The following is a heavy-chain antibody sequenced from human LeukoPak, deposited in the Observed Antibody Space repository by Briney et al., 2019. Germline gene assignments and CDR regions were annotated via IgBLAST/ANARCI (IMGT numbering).Heavy chain of an antibody. V-gene: IGHV1-18*01. J-gene: IGHJ4*02. D-gene: IGHD3-22*01. Sequence: ASVNVSCNSSGYTFSDYSISWVRQAPGQGNEWMGWISTYSGNTNYAQKLQGRVAMTTDTSTSTAYMELRSLRSDDTAVYYCARDCDRSGYYCYWGQGTLVTVSS. CDR1: GYTFSDYS. CDR2: ISTYSGNT. CDR3: ARDCDRSGYYCY.